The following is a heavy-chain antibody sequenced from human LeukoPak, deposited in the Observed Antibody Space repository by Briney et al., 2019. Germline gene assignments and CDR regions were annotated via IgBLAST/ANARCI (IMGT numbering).Heavy chain of an antibody. CDR1: GFTFSSYA. J-gene: IGHJ4*02. V-gene: IGHV3-30-3*01. Sequence: GGSLRLSCVASGFTFSSYAMHWVRQAPGKGLEWVAVISYDGSNKYYADSVKGRFTISRDNSKNTLYLQMNSLRAEDTAVYYCARDSGLPGHLEYFDYWGQGTLVTVSS. CDR3: ARDSGLPGHLEYFDY. CDR2: ISYDGSNK.